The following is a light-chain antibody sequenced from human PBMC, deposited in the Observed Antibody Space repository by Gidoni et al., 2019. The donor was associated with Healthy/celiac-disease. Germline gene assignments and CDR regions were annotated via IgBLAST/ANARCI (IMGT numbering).Light chain of an antibody. V-gene: IGLV2-14*03. CDR3: NSYTSSSTLV. CDR1: SSDIGGYNY. J-gene: IGLJ2*01. Sequence: QSALPQPASVSGSPGQSITISCTGTSSDIGGYNYVSWYHHHPGKAPKLMIYDVNNRPSGVSNRFSGSKSGNTASLTISGLQAEDEADYYCNSYTSSSTLVFGGGTKLTVL. CDR2: DVN.